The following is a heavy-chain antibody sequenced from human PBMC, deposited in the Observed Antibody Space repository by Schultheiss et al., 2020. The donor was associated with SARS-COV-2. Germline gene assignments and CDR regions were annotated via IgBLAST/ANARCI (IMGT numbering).Heavy chain of an antibody. V-gene: IGHV4-30-2*01. J-gene: IGHJ4*02. Sequence: SQTLLLTCAVSGGSISSGDSSWSWIRQPPGKGLEWIGYIFHSGSTYSNPSVKSRVTISVDRSKNQFSLKLSSVTAADTAVYYCARGGWGYSYGSKDYWGQGTLVTVSS. D-gene: IGHD5-18*01. CDR2: IFHSGST. CDR1: GGSISSGDSS. CDR3: ARGGWGYSYGSKDY.